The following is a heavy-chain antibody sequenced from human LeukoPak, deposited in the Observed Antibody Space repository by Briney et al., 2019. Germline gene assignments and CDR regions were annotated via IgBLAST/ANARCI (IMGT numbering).Heavy chain of an antibody. Sequence: GGSLRLSCAASGFTLSSYAMSWARQPPGKGLEWVSALSGSGGSTYYADPVKGRFTISRDNSKNTLYLQMNSLRAEDTAVYYCAKWDTAMGNFDYWGQGTLVTVSS. CDR3: AKWDTAMGNFDY. CDR2: LSGSGGST. J-gene: IGHJ4*02. V-gene: IGHV3-23*01. CDR1: GFTLSSYA. D-gene: IGHD5-18*01.